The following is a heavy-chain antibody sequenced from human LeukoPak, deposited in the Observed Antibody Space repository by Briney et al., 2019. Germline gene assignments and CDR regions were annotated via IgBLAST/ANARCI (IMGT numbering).Heavy chain of an antibody. CDR2: IYYSGST. CDR1: GDSISSTSYY. D-gene: IGHD5-24*01. J-gene: IGHJ4*02. V-gene: IGHV4-39*01. CDR3: ARRGPRDGYSGYFDY. Sequence: SETLSLTCTVSGDSISSTSYYWGWIRQPPGKGLEWIGSIYYSGSTYYNPSLKSRVTISVDTSKNQFSLKLSSVTAADTAVYYCARRGPRDGYSGYFDYWGQGTLVTVSS.